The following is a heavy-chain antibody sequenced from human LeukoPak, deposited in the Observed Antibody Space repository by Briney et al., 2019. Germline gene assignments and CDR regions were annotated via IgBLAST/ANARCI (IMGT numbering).Heavy chain of an antibody. D-gene: IGHD3-10*01. Sequence: GGSLRLSCAASGFTFSSYEMNWVRQAPGKGLEWVSYISSSGSTIYYADSVMGRFTISRDNAMNSLYLQMNSLRAEDTAVYYCAGGSRNYYGSGSSDMDVWGKGTTVTISS. CDR3: AGGSRNYYGSGSSDMDV. J-gene: IGHJ6*03. CDR1: GFTFSSYE. CDR2: ISSSGSTI. V-gene: IGHV3-48*03.